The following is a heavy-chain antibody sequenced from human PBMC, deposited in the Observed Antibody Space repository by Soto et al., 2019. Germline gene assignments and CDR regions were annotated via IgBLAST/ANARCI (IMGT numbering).Heavy chain of an antibody. Sequence: ASVKVSCKASGYTFTGYYMHWVRQAPGQGLEWMGWMNPRSGGTKYAQAFQDRVTMTRDASISTAYMEVTSLRDGDTAVYFCARYDDSTSYSLVLWGPGTLVSSPQ. D-gene: IGHD3-22*01. J-gene: IGHJ4*02. CDR3: ARYDDSTSYSLVL. CDR1: GYTFTGYY. CDR2: MNPRSGGT. V-gene: IGHV1-2*02.